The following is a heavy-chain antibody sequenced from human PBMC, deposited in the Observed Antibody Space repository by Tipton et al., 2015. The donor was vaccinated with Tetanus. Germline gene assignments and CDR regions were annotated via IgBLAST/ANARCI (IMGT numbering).Heavy chain of an antibody. D-gene: IGHD3-3*01. V-gene: IGHV4-4*07. CDR3: ARQTRFDFWSGYSDAFDI. CDR1: GGSISSNY. J-gene: IGHJ3*02. CDR2: IYTSGST. Sequence: TLSLTCTVSGGSISSNYWSWIRQPAGKGLEWIGRIYTSGSTYYNPSLKSRVTISVDTSKNRFSLKLSSVTAADTAVYYCARQTRFDFWSGYSDAFDIWGQGTMVTVSS.